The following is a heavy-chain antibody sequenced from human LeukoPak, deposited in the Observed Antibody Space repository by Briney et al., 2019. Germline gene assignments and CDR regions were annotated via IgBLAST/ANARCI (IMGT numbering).Heavy chain of an antibody. Sequence: PSETLSLTCTVSGGSISSSSYYWDWIRQPPGKGLEWIGSIYYSGSTYYNPSLKSRVTISVDTSKNQFSLKLSSVTAADTAVYYCALSPYYYDSSGYYRDAFDIWGQGTMVTVSS. CDR1: GGSISSSSYY. CDR2: IYYSGST. D-gene: IGHD3-22*01. V-gene: IGHV4-39*07. CDR3: ALSPYYYDSSGYYRDAFDI. J-gene: IGHJ3*02.